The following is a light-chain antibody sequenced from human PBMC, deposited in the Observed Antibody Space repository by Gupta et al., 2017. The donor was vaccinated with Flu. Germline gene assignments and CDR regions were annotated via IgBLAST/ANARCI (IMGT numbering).Light chain of an antibody. Sequence: SYVLTQSPSVSVAPGQTASITCGGNNIRSKSVHWYQQKPGQAPLLVVYDDVDRPSGIPERFSGSNSGNTATLTIRRVEAGDEADYYCQVWDIDSDHRHVIFGGGTRLTVL. V-gene: IGLV3-21*02. CDR2: DDV. CDR1: NIRSKS. J-gene: IGLJ2*01. CDR3: QVWDIDSDHRHVI.